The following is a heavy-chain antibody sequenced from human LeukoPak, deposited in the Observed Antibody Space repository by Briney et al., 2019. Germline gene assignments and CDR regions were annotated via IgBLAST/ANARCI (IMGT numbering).Heavy chain of an antibody. J-gene: IGHJ3*02. CDR1: GGSFSGYY. Sequence: PSETLSLTCAFYGGSFSGYYWSWIRQPPGKGLEWIGEINHSGSTNYNPSLKSRVTISVDTSKNQFSLKLSSVTAADTAVYYCARGLYSGYDSGAFDIWGQGTLVTISS. CDR3: ARGLYSGYDSGAFDI. CDR2: INHSGST. D-gene: IGHD5-12*01. V-gene: IGHV4-34*01.